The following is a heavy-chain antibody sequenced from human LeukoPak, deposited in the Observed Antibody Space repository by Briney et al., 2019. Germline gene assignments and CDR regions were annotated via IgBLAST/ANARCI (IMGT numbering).Heavy chain of an antibody. CDR2: ITSSRSYI. CDR3: AREALTGYYTAFDY. J-gene: IGHJ4*02. Sequence: GGSLRLSCAASGFTFSSYSMNWVRQAPGRGLEWVSSITSSRSYIYYADSVKGRFTISRDNAKNSLYLQMNSLRAEDTAVYYCAREALTGYYTAFDYWGQGTLVTVSS. V-gene: IGHV3-21*01. CDR1: GFTFSSYS. D-gene: IGHD3-9*01.